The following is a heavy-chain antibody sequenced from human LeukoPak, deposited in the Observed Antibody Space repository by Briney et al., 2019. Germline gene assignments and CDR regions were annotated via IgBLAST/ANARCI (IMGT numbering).Heavy chain of an antibody. J-gene: IGHJ6*02. D-gene: IGHD2-15*01. Sequence: SETLSLTCSVSGASITNNNWNWIRQAPGGGLEWIGYFLDGGTANSNPSLKSRVSISGDTSRNQISLKLTSVTAADSGVYYCARGVVVPYFDPPPDYVYHGMDVWGQGTAVIVSS. CDR2: FLDGGTA. CDR3: ARGVVVPYFDPPPDYVYHGMDV. V-gene: IGHV4-59*01. CDR1: GASITNNN.